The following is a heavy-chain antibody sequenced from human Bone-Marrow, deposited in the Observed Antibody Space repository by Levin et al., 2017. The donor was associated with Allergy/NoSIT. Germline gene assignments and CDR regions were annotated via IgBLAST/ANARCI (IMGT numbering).Heavy chain of an antibody. J-gene: IGHJ3*02. CDR2: INHSGST. D-gene: IGHD3-22*01. Sequence: SETLSLTCAVYGGSFSGYYWSWIRQPPGKGLEWIGEINHSGSTNYNPSLKSRVTIIVATSKNQFSLKLSPVTAADTAGYYGAVPCPTYYYDSSGGGAFDSWGQGTMVTVAS. V-gene: IGHV4-34*01. CDR1: GGSFSGYY. CDR3: AVPCPTYYYDSSGGGAFDS.